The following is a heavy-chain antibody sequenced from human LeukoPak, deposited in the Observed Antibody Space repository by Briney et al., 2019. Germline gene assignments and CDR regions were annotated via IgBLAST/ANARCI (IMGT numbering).Heavy chain of an antibody. V-gene: IGHV4-31*03. CDR3: ARATTGGNWFDV. CDR2: TAYSGST. D-gene: IGHD5-12*01. Sequence: SETLSLTCTVSGGSISSGVYYWSWVRQHPGQGLEWSGYTAYSGSTYYNPYLKSRLTISVDTSKNQFSLNLSSVTAADTVMYYCARATTGGNWFDVWGQGPLVTVSS. CDR1: GGSISSGVYY. J-gene: IGHJ5*02.